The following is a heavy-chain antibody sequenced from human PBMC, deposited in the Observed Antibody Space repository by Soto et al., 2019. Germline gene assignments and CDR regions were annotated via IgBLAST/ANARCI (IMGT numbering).Heavy chain of an antibody. Sequence: PGGSLRLSCAASGFTFSSYAMSWVRQAPGKGLEWVSAISGSGGSTYYADSVKGRFTISRDNSKNTLYLQMNSLRAEDTAVYYCANTPPPRSSSAYYYMDVWGKGTTVTVSS. J-gene: IGHJ6*03. CDR1: GFTFSSYA. CDR3: ANTPPPRSSSAYYYMDV. CDR2: ISGSGGST. V-gene: IGHV3-23*01. D-gene: IGHD6-6*01.